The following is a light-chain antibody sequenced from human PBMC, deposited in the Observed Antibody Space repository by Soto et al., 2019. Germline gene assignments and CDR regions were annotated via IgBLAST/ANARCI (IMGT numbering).Light chain of an antibody. Sequence: EIVMTQSPATLSVSPGEGATLSCRASQSVRSDLAWYQHKPGLAPRLLIYGVSTRATGIPVRFSGSGSGTEFTLSISSLQSEDSAIYYCQHYNNLPLTSGGGTKVDIK. J-gene: IGKJ4*01. CDR1: QSVRSD. CDR2: GVS. V-gene: IGKV3-15*01. CDR3: QHYNNLPLT.